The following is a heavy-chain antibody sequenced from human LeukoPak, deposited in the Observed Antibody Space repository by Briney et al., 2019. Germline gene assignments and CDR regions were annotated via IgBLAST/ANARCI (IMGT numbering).Heavy chain of an antibody. CDR3: ARSREVDDYGDPMCDP. CDR2: INPNSGGA. J-gene: IGHJ5*02. CDR1: GYSFTGYY. Sequence: ASVKVSCKPSGYSFTGYYIHWVRQAPGQGLEWLAWINPNSGGANYAQKFQGGVTMTRDTSISTAYMELSRLRSDDTAVYYCARSREVDDYGDPMCDPWGQGTLVTVSS. V-gene: IGHV1-2*02. D-gene: IGHD4-17*01.